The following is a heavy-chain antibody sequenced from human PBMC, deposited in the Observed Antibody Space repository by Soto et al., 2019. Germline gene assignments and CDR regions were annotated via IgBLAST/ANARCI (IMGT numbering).Heavy chain of an antibody. Sequence: SVKVSCKASGGTFSSYAISWVRQAPGQGLEWMGGIIPIFGTANYAQKFQGRVTITADESTSTAYMELSSLRSEDTAVYYCASGPRGNYYYYYGMDVWGQGTTVTVSS. D-gene: IGHD3-16*01. CDR3: ASGPRGNYYYYYGMDV. CDR1: GGTFSSYA. CDR2: IIPIFGTA. J-gene: IGHJ6*02. V-gene: IGHV1-69*13.